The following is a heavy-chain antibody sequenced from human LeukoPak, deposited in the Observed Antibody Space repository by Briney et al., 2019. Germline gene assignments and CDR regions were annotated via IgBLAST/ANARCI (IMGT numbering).Heavy chain of an antibody. CDR3: ARQEWLEQWFDP. CDR1: GGSISSYY. J-gene: IGHJ5*02. V-gene: IGHV4-39*01. CDR2: IYYSGST. Sequence: SETLSLTCTVSGGSISSYYWGWIRQPPGKGLEWIGSIYYSGSTYYNPSLKSRVTISVDTSKNQFSLKLSSVTAADTAVYYCARQEWLEQWFDPWGQGTLVTVSS. D-gene: IGHD6-19*01.